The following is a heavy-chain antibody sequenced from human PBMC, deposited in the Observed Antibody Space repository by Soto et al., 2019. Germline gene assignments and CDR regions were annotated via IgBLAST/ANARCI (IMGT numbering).Heavy chain of an antibody. CDR2: ISFDGKTT. J-gene: IGHJ4*02. CDR3: ARDGGWLLDY. CDR1: GFTFSAFG. Sequence: GGSLRLSCEASGFTFSAFGMYWVRQAPGKGLEWVAVISFDGKTTYYGETVKGRFIISRDNAKNTLYLQMNSLRDEDTAVYYCARDGGWLLDYWGQGTLVTVSS. D-gene: IGHD5-12*01. V-gene: IGHV3-30*03.